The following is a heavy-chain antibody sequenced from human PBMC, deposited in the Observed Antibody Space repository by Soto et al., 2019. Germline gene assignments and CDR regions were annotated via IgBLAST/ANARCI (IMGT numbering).Heavy chain of an antibody. CDR3: ARERTGTRGGDY. V-gene: IGHV1-8*01. Sequence: ASVKVSCKASGYTFTSYDINWVRQATGQGLEWMGWMNPNSGNTGYAQKFQGRVTMTMNTSISTAYMELSSLISEDTAVYYCARERTGTRGGDYWGQGTLVTVSS. CDR2: MNPNSGNT. CDR1: GYTFTSYD. D-gene: IGHD1-1*01. J-gene: IGHJ4*02.